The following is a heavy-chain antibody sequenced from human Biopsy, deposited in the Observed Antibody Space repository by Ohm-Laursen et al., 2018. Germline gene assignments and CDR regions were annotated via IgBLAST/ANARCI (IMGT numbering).Heavy chain of an antibody. CDR2: INSDGTQK. D-gene: IGHD3-10*01. V-gene: IGHV3-7*01. J-gene: IGHJ4*02. Sequence: SLRLSCAASGFTFSTHWMSWVRQAPGKGLEWVATINSDGTQKFYVDSVQGRFTISRNNTGNSVSLQMNSLRVDDTAVYFCARDPGWGALDYWGRGTLVTVSS. CDR3: ARDPGWGALDY. CDR1: GFTFSTHW.